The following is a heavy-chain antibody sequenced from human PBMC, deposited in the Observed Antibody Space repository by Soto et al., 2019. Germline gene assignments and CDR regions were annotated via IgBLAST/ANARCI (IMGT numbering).Heavy chain of an antibody. Sequence: PSETLSLTCTVSGSPISSYYWSWFRQPPGQGLEWVGYVYYTGTTTYSPSLKSRVTISVDASKSQFSLNLRSVTAADTAVYYCARLGDYYQALDDWGHGALVT. J-gene: IGHJ4*01. V-gene: IGHV4-59*08. CDR3: ARLGDYYQALDD. CDR1: GSPISSYY. CDR2: VYYTGTT. D-gene: IGHD3-22*01.